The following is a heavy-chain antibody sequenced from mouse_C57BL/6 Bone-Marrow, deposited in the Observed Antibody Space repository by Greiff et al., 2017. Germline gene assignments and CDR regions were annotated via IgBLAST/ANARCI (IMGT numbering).Heavy chain of an antibody. D-gene: IGHD1-1*01. V-gene: IGHV1-19*01. CDR2: INPYNGGT. J-gene: IGHJ3*01. CDR1: GYTFTDYY. CDR3: ARWYYGSSYDGFAY. Sequence: VQLKESGPVLVKPGASVKMSCKASGYTFTDYYMNWVKQSHGKSLEWIGVINPYNGGTSYNQKFKGKATLTVDKSSSTAYMELNSLTSEDSAVYYCARWYYGSSYDGFAYWGQGTLVTVSA.